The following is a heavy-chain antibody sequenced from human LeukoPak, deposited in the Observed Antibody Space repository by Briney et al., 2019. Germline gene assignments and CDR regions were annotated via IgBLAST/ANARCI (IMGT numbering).Heavy chain of an antibody. Sequence: GASVKVSCKASGYTFTINYIHWVRQAPGQGLEWMGWINPNSGGTNYAQKFQGWVTMTRDTSISTAYMELSRLRSDDTAVYYCAREFNDDYGDYFDYWGQGTLVTVSS. CDR1: GYTFTINY. CDR3: AREFNDDYGDYFDY. J-gene: IGHJ4*02. CDR2: INPNSGGT. V-gene: IGHV1-2*04. D-gene: IGHD4-17*01.